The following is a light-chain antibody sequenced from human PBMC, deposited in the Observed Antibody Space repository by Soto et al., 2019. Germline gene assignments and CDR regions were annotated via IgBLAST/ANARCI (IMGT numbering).Light chain of an antibody. V-gene: IGKV3-20*01. Sequence: EIVLTQSPGTLSLSPGERATLSCRASQSVSSSYLAWYQQKPGQAPRLLIYGASSRATGIPDRFSGSGSGTDFTLTISRLEPEDFAVYYCQQYGSSRTFGLGTKVENK. CDR3: QQYGSSRT. CDR2: GAS. CDR1: QSVSSSY. J-gene: IGKJ1*01.